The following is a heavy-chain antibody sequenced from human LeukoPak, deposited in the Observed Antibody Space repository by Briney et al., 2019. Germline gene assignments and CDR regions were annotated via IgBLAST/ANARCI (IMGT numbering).Heavy chain of an antibody. CDR1: GVSVIGVF. J-gene: IGHJ4*02. CDR2: ITGGVGT. CDR3: ARGRSTTTIFDY. Sequence: GSLRLSCAASGVSVIGVFMRRGRRPPGKGLQFVSLITGGVGTQYADSVTGRFTISRDNFKNTFFLQMNSLRAEDTAVYYCARGRSTTTIFDYWGQGTLVTVSS. V-gene: IGHV3-53*01. D-gene: IGHD5-12*01.